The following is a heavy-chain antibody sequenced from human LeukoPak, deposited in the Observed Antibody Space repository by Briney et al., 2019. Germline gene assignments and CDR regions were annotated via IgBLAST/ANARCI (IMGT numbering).Heavy chain of an antibody. V-gene: IGHV1-24*01. D-gene: IGHD6-13*01. CDR2: FDPEDGET. J-gene: IGHJ4*02. CDR3: ATGTVSSSWLGIFDF. Sequence: ASVKVSCKISGYTLTEVFMHWVRQAPGKGLEWMGRFDPEDGETLSAQRFQGRLTMTEGTSADTAYMELSSLTSDDTALYYCATGTVSSSWLGIFDFWGQGTLVTVSS. CDR1: GYTLTEVF.